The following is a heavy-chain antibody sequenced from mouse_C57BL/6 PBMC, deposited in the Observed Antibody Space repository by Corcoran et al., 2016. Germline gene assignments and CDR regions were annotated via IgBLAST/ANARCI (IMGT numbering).Heavy chain of an antibody. Sequence: QIQLVQSGPELKKPGETVKISCKASGYTFTTYGMGWVKQAPGKSLKWMGWINTYSGVPTYADDFKGRFAFSLETSASTAYLQINNLKNEDTATYFCAREITTVVEYYFDYWGQGTTLTVSS. CDR1: GYTFTTYG. J-gene: IGHJ2*01. CDR2: INTYSGVP. V-gene: IGHV9-3*01. CDR3: AREITTVVEYYFDY. D-gene: IGHD1-1*01.